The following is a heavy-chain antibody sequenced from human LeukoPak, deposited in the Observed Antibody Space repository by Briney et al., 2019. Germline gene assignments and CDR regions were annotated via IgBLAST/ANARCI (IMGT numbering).Heavy chain of an antibody. D-gene: IGHD3/OR15-3a*01. J-gene: IGHJ3*02. V-gene: IGHV4-31*03. CDR2: IYYSGST. Sequence: PSQTLSLTCTVSGGSISSGGYYWSWIRQHPGKGLEWIGYIYYSGSTYYNPSLKSRVTISVDTSKNQFSLKLSSVTAADTAVYYCARVYGLTGAFDIWGQGTMVTVSS. CDR3: ARVYGLTGAFDI. CDR1: GGSISSGGYY.